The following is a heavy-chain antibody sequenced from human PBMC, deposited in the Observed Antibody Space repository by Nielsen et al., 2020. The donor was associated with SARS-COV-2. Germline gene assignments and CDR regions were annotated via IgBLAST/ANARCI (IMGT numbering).Heavy chain of an antibody. CDR1: GFIFSDYS. D-gene: IGHD2-15*01. CDR2: IGFSGSTI. CDR3: AKDTGSVAVSDNVFDI. J-gene: IGHJ3*02. V-gene: IGHV3-11*01. Sequence: GESLKISCAASGFIFSDYSMSWIRQAPGKGLEWVSYIGFSGSTIYYADSVKGRFTISRDNSKDTLYLQMNSLTAEDTAVYYCAKDTGSVAVSDNVFDIWGRGTMVTVSS.